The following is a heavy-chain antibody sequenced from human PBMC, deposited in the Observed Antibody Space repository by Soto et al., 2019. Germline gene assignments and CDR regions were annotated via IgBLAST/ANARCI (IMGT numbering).Heavy chain of an antibody. J-gene: IGHJ1*01. V-gene: IGHV1-46*01. CDR2: VNPSGGST. CDR1: GCIFTAYS. CDR3: AREENCSDGICYSEYFQR. Sequence: QVQLEQSGAEVKKPGASVKVSCKASGCIFTAYSMHWVRRAPGQGLEWMGVVNPSGGSTNYAQKFQGRITLTRDTSKNTVYMDLSSLTSEDTAVYYCAREENCSDGICYSEYFQRWGQGTLVTVSS. D-gene: IGHD2-15*01.